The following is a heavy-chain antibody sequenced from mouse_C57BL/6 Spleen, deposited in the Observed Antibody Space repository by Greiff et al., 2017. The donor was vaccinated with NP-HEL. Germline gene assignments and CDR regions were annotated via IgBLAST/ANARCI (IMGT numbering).Heavy chain of an antibody. Sequence: EVKVVESGGGLVQPGGSLKLSCAASGFTFSDYGMAWVRQAPRKGPEWVAFISNLAYSIYYADTVTGRFTISRENAKNTLYLEMSSLRSEDTAMYYCARHGESLYAMDYWGQGTSVTVSS. J-gene: IGHJ4*01. V-gene: IGHV5-15*01. CDR2: ISNLAYSI. CDR3: ARHGESLYAMDY. CDR1: GFTFSDYG.